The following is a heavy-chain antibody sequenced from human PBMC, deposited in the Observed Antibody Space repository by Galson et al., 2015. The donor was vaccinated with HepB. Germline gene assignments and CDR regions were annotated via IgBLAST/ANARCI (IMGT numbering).Heavy chain of an antibody. CDR2: IWKDGSKI. CDR1: GFSFSTYA. V-gene: IGHV3-33*01. CDR3: ARDLTGIYGMDV. Sequence: SLRLSCAASGFSFSTYAMHWVRQAPGKGLEWVALIWKDGSKIHYADSVKGRFTVSRDNSKNTLYLQMNSLRAEDTAVYYCARDLTGIYGMDVWGQGTTVTVSS. J-gene: IGHJ6*02. D-gene: IGHD1-20*01.